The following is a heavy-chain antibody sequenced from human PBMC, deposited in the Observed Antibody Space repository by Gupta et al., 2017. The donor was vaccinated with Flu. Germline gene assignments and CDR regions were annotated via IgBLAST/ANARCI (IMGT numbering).Heavy chain of an antibody. J-gene: IGHJ6*02. D-gene: IGHD6-6*01. CDR2: INPNSGGT. CDR3: ARDLGWYSSSSIGHYYYYGMDV. Sequence: QVQLVQSGAEVKKPGASVKVSCEASGYTFTGYYMHWVRQAPGHGLEWMGWINPNSGGTNYAQKFQGWVTMTRDTSISTAYMELSRLRSDDTAVYYCARDLGWYSSSSIGHYYYYGMDVWGQGTTVTVSS. V-gene: IGHV1-2*04. CDR1: GYTFTGYY.